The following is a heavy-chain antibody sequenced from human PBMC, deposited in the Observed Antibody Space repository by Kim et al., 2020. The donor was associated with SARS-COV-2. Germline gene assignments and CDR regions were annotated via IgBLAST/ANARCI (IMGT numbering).Heavy chain of an antibody. CDR3: VGADWDY. V-gene: IGHV3-7*01. CDR2: IKEDGSET. D-gene: IGHD2-21*01. J-gene: IGHJ4*02. CDR1: GFTFSNYW. Sequence: GGSLRLSCAASGFTFSNYWMNWVRQAPGKGLEWVANIKEDGSETYYVDSVKGRFTISRDNTKKSVDLQMNSLRAEDTAVYYCVGADWDYWGQGTLVTVSS.